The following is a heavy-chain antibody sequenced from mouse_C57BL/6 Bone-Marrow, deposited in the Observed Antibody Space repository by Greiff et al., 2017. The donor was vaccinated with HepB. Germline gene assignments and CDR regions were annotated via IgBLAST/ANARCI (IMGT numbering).Heavy chain of an antibody. D-gene: IGHD2-14*01. Sequence: EVQLQQSGPVLVKPGASVKMSCKASGYTFTDYYMNWVKQSHGKSLEWIGVINPYNGGTSYNQKFKGKATLTVDKSSSTAYMELNSLTSEDSAVYYWAKKVPSYYFDYWGQGTTLTVSS. CDR3: AKKVPSYYFDY. J-gene: IGHJ2*01. CDR2: INPYNGGT. CDR1: GYTFTDYY. V-gene: IGHV1-19*01.